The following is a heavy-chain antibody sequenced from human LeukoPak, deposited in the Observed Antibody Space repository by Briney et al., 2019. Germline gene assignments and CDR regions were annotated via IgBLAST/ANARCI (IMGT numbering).Heavy chain of an antibody. Sequence: ASAKVSCKASGYTFTSYDINWVRQATGQGLEWMGWMNPNSGNTGYAQKFQGRVTMTRNTSISTAYMELSSLRSEDTAVYYCALGVTVYYYMDVWGKGTTVTVSS. V-gene: IGHV1-8*01. CDR1: GYTFTSYD. CDR2: MNPNSGNT. J-gene: IGHJ6*03. CDR3: ALGVTVYYYMDV. D-gene: IGHD3-16*01.